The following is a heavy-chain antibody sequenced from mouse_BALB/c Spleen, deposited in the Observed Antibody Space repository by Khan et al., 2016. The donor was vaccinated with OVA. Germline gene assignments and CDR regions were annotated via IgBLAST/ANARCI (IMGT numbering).Heavy chain of an antibody. CDR3: ARSRYCRYGYALDC. D-gene: IGHD2-14*01. CDR1: GYSITSDYA. J-gene: IGHJ4*01. Sequence: EVQLQESGPGLVKPSQSLSLTCTVTGYSITSDYAWNWIRQFPGNKLEWMGYISSTGSTSYNPSLKSRISITRDISKNQFFLQWKSVTTEDTATYYSARSRYCRYGYALDCWGRGTSVTVSS. V-gene: IGHV3-2*02. CDR2: ISSTGST.